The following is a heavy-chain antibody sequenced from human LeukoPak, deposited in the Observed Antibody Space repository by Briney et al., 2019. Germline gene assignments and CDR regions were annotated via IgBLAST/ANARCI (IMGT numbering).Heavy chain of an antibody. CDR1: GFTFSSYG. D-gene: IGHD5-12*01. J-gene: IGHJ4*02. CDR3: AKGERSDIVATIPFDY. Sequence: GGSLRLSCAAFGFTFSSYGMSWVRQAPGKGLEWVSAISGSGGSTYYADSVKGRFTISRDNSKNTLYLQMNSLRAEDTAVYYCAKGERSDIVATIPFDYWGQGALVTVSS. V-gene: IGHV3-23*01. CDR2: ISGSGGST.